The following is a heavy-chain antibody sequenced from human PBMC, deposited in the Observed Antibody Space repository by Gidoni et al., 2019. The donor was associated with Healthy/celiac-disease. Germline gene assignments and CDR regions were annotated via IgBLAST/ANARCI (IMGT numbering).Heavy chain of an antibody. J-gene: IGHJ4*02. D-gene: IGHD6-6*01. Sequence: EVQLVESGGGLVQPGRSLRLSCAASGFTFDDYAMHWVRQAPGKGLEWVSGISWNSGSIGYADSVKGRFTISRDNAKNSLYLQMNSLRAEDTALYYCAKSVGSSSGSSFDYWGQGTLVTVSS. CDR1: GFTFDDYA. CDR3: AKSVGSSSGSSFDY. CDR2: ISWNSGSI. V-gene: IGHV3-9*01.